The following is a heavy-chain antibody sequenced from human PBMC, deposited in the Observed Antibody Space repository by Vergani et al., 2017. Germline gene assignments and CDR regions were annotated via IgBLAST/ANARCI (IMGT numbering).Heavy chain of an antibody. CDR2: IYSTGST. Sequence: QVQLQESGPGLVKPSQTLSLTCSVSGDSISSGVYYWNWIRQHPGKGLEGIGYIYSTGSTHHNPSLRRRINMSVDTSKNQFSLKLNSVTAADTAMYYCARMGDYDEGDAFRIGYFDSWGPGILVAVSS. CDR1: GDSISSGVYY. D-gene: IGHD3-22*01. J-gene: IGHJ4*02. CDR3: ARMGDYDEGDAFRIGYFDS. V-gene: IGHV4-31*03.